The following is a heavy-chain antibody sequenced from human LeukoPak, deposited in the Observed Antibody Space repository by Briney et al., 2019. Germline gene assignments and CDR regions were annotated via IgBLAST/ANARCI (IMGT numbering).Heavy chain of an antibody. J-gene: IGHJ4*02. D-gene: IGHD3-22*01. V-gene: IGHV1-69*04. CDR3: AREGGTYYYDSSGYSQFDY. Sequence: SVKVSCKASGGTFSSYAISWVRQAPGQGLEWMGRIIPILGIANYAQKFQGRATITADKSTSTAYMELSSLRSEDTAVYYYAREGGTYYYDSSGYSQFDYWGQGTLVTVSS. CDR2: IIPILGIA. CDR1: GGTFSSYA.